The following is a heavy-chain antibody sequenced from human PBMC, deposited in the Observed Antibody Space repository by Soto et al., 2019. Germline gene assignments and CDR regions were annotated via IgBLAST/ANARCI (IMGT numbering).Heavy chain of an antibody. J-gene: IGHJ6*02. CDR1: GFTFSSYG. CDR3: AKVGGYCSGGSCPAALVYYYYGMDV. Sequence: GGSLRLSCAASGFTFSSYGMHWVRQAPGKGLEWVAVISYDGSNKYYADSVKGRFTISRDNSKNTLYLQMNSLRAEDTAVYYCAKVGGYCSGGSCPAALVYYYYGMDVWGQGTTVTVSS. CDR2: ISYDGSNK. V-gene: IGHV3-30*18. D-gene: IGHD2-15*01.